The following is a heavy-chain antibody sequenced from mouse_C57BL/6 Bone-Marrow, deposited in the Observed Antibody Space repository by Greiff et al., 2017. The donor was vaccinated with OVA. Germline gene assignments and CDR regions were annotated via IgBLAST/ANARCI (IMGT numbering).Heavy chain of an antibody. J-gene: IGHJ3*01. CDR1: GFTFSSYA. Sequence: EVQLVESGGGLVKPGGSLKLSCAASGFTFSSYAMSWVRQTPEKRLEWVATISDGGSYTYYPDNVKGRFTISRDNAKNNLYLQMSHLKSEDTAMYYCAREGVYYDYDWFAYWGQGTLVTVSA. CDR3: AREGVYYDYDWFAY. D-gene: IGHD2-4*01. V-gene: IGHV5-4*01. CDR2: ISDGGSYT.